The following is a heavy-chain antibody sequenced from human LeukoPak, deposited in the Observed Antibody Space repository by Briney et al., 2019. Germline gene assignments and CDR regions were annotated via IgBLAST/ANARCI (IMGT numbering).Heavy chain of an antibody. CDR2: ITNSGGVT. CDR1: GFTFSSYA. Sequence: GGSLRLSCAASGFTFSSYAMNWVRQAPGKGLEWVSGITNSGGVTYYADSVKGRFTISRDNSKNTLYLQMNSLRAEDTAVYYCAKGRDLDYWGQGTLVTVSS. J-gene: IGHJ4*02. CDR3: AKGRDLDY. V-gene: IGHV3-23*01. D-gene: IGHD2-21*02.